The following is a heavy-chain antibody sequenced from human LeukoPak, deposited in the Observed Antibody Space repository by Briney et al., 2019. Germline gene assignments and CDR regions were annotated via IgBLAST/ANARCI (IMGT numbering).Heavy chain of an antibody. Sequence: ASVKVSCRASGYTFTDYYIHWVRQAPGQGLEWMGWINPNSDGTNYAQKFQGRVTTTRDTSINTAYMELSRLRSDDTAVYYCARGTVIFSLDYWGQGTLVTVSS. CDR1: GYTFTDYY. CDR2: INPNSDGT. V-gene: IGHV1-2*02. J-gene: IGHJ4*02. CDR3: ARGTVIFSLDY. D-gene: IGHD3-10*01.